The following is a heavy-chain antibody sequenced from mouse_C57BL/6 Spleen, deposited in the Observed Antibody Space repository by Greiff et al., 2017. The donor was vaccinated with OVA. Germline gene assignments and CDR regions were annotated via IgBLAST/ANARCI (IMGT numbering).Heavy chain of an antibody. D-gene: IGHD5-2*01. CDR3: ARSGEYLYSYYFDY. CDR2: IYPGSGST. J-gene: IGHJ2*01. CDR1: GYTFTSYW. V-gene: IGHV1-55*01. Sequence: VQLQQSGAELVKPGASVKMSCKASGYTFTSYWITWVKQRPGQGLEWIGDIYPGSGSTNYNEKFKSKATLTVDTSSSTAYMQLSSLTSEDSAVYYCARSGEYLYSYYFDYWGQGTTLTVSS.